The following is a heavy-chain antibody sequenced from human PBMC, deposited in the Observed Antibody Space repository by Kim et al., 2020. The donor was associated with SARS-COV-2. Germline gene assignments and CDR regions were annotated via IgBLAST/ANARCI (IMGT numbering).Heavy chain of an antibody. D-gene: IGHD3-10*01. V-gene: IGHV1-69*13. CDR2: IIPIFGTA. Sequence: SVKVSCKASGGTFSSYAISWVRQAPGQGLEWMGGIIPIFGTANYAQKFQGRVTITADESTSTAYMELSSLRSEDTAVYYCARAGGDGSGDQPQHNYYYYYSGMDVWGQGTTVTVSS. J-gene: IGHJ6*02. CDR3: ARAGGDGSGDQPQHNYYYYYSGMDV. CDR1: GGTFSSYA.